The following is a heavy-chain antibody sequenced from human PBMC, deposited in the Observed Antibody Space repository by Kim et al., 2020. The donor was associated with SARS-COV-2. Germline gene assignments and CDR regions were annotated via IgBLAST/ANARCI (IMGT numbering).Heavy chain of an antibody. CDR2: ISSSSSYI. D-gene: IGHD2-8*02. CDR3: VRSDGTSGRNPEY. V-gene: IGHV3-21*01. Sequence: GGSLRLSCAASGFTFSSYTMNWVRQAPGKGLEWVSSISSSSSYIFYADSVKGRFTISRDNAKNTLYLQMNSLRAEDTAVYYCVRSDGTSGRNPEYWCQGT. J-gene: IGHJ4*02. CDR1: GFTFSSYT.